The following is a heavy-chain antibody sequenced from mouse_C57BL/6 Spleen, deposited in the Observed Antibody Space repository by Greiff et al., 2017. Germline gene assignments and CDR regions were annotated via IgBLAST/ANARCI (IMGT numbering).Heavy chain of an antibody. D-gene: IGHD2-2*01. J-gene: IGHJ4*01. CDR3: ARGVSTMVTGRSAMDY. CDR2: IDPSDSYT. V-gene: IGHV1-69*01. CDR1: GYTFTSYW. Sequence: QVQLKQSGAELVMPGASVKLSCKASGYTFTSYWMHWVKQRPGQGLEWIGEIDPSDSYTNYNQTFKGKSTLTVDKSSSTAYMQLSSLTSEDSAVYYCARGVSTMVTGRSAMDYWGQGTSVTVSS.